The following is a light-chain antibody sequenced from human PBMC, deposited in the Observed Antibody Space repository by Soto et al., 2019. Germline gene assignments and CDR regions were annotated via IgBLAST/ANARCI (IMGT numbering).Light chain of an antibody. Sequence: QSALTQPPSASGSPGQSVTISCTGTSSDIGAYNYVSWYQHHPGNAPKLIIYDVNKRPSGVPDRFSGSKSGNTASLTVSGLQAEDETEYFCSSYKRTSRVYVFGTGTKVTVL. V-gene: IGLV2-8*01. CDR1: SSDIGAYNY. CDR2: DVN. J-gene: IGLJ1*01. CDR3: SSYKRTSRVYV.